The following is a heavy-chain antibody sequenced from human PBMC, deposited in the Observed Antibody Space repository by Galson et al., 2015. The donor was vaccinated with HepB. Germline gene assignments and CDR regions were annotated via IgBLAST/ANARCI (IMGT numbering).Heavy chain of an antibody. V-gene: IGHV3-30-3*01. CDR1: GFTFSSYA. J-gene: IGHJ6*03. CDR3: ARDGDSSGWYYYYYYMDV. CDR2: ISYDGSNK. Sequence: SLRLSCAASGFTFSSYAMHWVRQAPGKGLEWVAVISYDGSNKYYADSVKGRFTISRDNSKNTLYLQMNSLRAEDTAVYYCARDGDSSGWYYYYYYMDVWGKGTTVTVSS. D-gene: IGHD6-19*01.